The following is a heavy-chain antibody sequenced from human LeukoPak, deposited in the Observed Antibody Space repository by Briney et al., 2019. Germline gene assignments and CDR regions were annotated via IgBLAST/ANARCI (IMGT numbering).Heavy chain of an antibody. CDR2: IFHSGST. J-gene: IGHJ5*02. V-gene: IGHV4-4*07. Sequence: SETLSLTCNVLGGSIGSHYWSWIRQPAGKGLEWIGRIFHSGSTNYNPSLKSRVIMSVDTSKNQFSLKLTSVTAADTAVYYCARGAWFDPWGLGTLVTVSS. CDR3: ARGAWFDP. CDR1: GGSIGSHY.